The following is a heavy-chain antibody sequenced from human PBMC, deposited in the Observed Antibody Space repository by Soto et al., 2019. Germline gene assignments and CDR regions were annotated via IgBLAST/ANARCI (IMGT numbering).Heavy chain of an antibody. CDR3: ARDWFGIDY. CDR2: INPYKGNT. Sequence: QVQLVQSGAEVKKPGASVKVSCKASGYTCTSYGIGWVRQATGQGLEWMGWINPYKGNTNYAQKLQGRVTMTTDTSTNTAYMELRSLRSDDTAVYYCARDWFGIDYWGQGTLVTVSS. CDR1: GYTCTSYG. D-gene: IGHD3-16*01. V-gene: IGHV1-18*01. J-gene: IGHJ4*02.